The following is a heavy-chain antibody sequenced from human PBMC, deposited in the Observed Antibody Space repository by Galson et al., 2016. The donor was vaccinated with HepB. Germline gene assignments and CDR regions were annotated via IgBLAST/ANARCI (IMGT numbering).Heavy chain of an antibody. J-gene: IGHJ3*02. CDR3: ARDCATMFPCDSFDI. D-gene: IGHD3-10*02. CDR2: IIPLFRTT. CDR1: GDTFSYFP. V-gene: IGHV1-69*13. Sequence: SVKVSCKASGDTFSYFPISWVRQAPGQGLEWVGGIIPLFRTTNYAQKFQGRVTLTADESTSTAYMELSDLRSEDTAVYYCARDCATMFPCDSFDIWGQGTMVTVSS.